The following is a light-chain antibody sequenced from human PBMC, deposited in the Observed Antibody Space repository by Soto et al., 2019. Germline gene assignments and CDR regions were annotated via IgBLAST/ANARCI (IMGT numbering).Light chain of an antibody. CDR2: RNN. V-gene: IGLV1-47*01. Sequence: QSVLAQPPSASGTPGQRVTISCSGSSSNIGSNYVYWYQQLPGTAPKLLMYRNNQRPSGVPDRFSGSKSGTSASLAISGHRSEDEADYYCAAWDDSLTTHVVFGGGTKVTVL. CDR1: SSNIGSNY. J-gene: IGLJ2*01. CDR3: AAWDDSLTTHVV.